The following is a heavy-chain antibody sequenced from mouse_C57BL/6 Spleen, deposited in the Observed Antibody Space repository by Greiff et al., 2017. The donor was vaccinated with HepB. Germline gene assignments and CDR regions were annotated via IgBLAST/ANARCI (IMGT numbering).Heavy chain of an antibody. Sequence: VKVVESGPGLVQPSQSLSITCTVSGFSLTSYGVHWVRQSPGKGLEWLGVIWSGGSTDYNAAFISRLSISKDNSKSQVFFKMNSLQADDTAIYYCASYGNRFAYWGQGTLVTVSA. CDR3: ASYGNRFAY. CDR2: IWSGGST. V-gene: IGHV2-2*01. J-gene: IGHJ3*01. D-gene: IGHD2-1*01. CDR1: GFSLTSYG.